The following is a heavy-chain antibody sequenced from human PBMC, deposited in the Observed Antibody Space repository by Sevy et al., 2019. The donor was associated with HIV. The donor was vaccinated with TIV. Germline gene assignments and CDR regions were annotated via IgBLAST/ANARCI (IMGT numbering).Heavy chain of an antibody. J-gene: IGHJ4*02. Sequence: GGSLRLSCAASGFTFSKYSMSWVRQPPGKGLEWVSTLSFGCGEINYADSVKGRFTISRDNSKSSVYLQMNNLRPEDTAVYYCAREGCTKPHDYWGQGTLVNVSS. CDR3: AREGCTKPHDY. D-gene: IGHD2-8*01. CDR1: GFTFSKYS. CDR2: LSFGCGEI. V-gene: IGHV3-23*01.